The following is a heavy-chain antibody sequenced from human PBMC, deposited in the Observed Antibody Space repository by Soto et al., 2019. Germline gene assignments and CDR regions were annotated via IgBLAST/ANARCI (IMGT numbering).Heavy chain of an antibody. D-gene: IGHD2-15*01. CDR2: IYYSGST. V-gene: IGHV4-39*01. J-gene: IGHJ6*02. Sequence: QLQLQESGPGLVKPSETLSLTCTVSGGSISSSSYYWGWIRQPPGKGLEWIGSIYYSGSTYYNPSLKSRVTISVDPSKNQFSLKLSSVTAADTAVYYCAGQDIVVVVAATGRYYYGMDVWGQGTTVTVSS. CDR1: GGSISSSSYY. CDR3: AGQDIVVVVAATGRYYYGMDV.